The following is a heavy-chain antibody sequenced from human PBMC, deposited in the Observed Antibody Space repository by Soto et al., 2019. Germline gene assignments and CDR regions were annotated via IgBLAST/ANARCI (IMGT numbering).Heavy chain of an antibody. CDR2: INTGNGNT. V-gene: IGHV1-3*04. J-gene: IGHJ6*02. CDR3: ATAEGTVTTGWYGLDV. Sequence: QVQVMQSGAEVKKPGASVKVSCMTSGYTFISYAPNWVRQAPGQRLEWMGRINTGNGNTDYSQRFQGRITITRGTSATTTYMELTSLRPEDTAVYYCATAEGTVTTGWYGLDVWGQGTTVTVSS. CDR1: GYTFISYA. D-gene: IGHD4-17*01.